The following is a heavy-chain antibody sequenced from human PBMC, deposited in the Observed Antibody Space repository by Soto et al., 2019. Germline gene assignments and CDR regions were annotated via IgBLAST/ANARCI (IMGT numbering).Heavy chain of an antibody. V-gene: IGHV4-34*01. Sequence: SETMSLTCAVYGGSFSVYYWSWIRPPPGKGLEWIGEINHSGSTNYNPSLKSRVTISVDTSKNQFSLKLSSVTAADTAVYYCAREGDILGLVRWYYFDYWGQGTLVTVSS. CDR3: AREGDILGLVRWYYFDY. CDR1: GGSFSVYY. J-gene: IGHJ4*02. D-gene: IGHD2-15*01. CDR2: INHSGST.